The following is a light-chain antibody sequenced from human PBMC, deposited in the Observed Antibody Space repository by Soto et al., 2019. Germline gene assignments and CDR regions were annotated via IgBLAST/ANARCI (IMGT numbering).Light chain of an antibody. V-gene: IGKV3-20*01. CDR2: GAS. Sequence: EIILTQSPDTLSLSPGERATLSCRASQTVSSNYLAWCQQRTGQAPGILIYGASTRDAGIPDRFSGSGSGTDCTLPITRLEPEDSEVYFCQQYTGQPTTFGQGTRLEIK. CDR3: QQYTGQPTT. CDR1: QTVSSNY. J-gene: IGKJ5*01.